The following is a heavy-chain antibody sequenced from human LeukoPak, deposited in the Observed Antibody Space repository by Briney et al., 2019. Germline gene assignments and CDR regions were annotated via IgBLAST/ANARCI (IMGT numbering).Heavy chain of an antibody. CDR2: ISSSGSTI. V-gene: IGHV3-11*04. Sequence: GGSLRLSCAASGFTFSDYYMSWIRQAPGKGLEWVSYISSSGSTIYYADSVKGRFTISRDNAKNLLYLQMNSLRAEDTAVYYCAREPFYSNYFYYRGQGTLVTVSS. D-gene: IGHD4-11*01. J-gene: IGHJ4*02. CDR1: GFTFSDYY. CDR3: AREPFYSNYFYY.